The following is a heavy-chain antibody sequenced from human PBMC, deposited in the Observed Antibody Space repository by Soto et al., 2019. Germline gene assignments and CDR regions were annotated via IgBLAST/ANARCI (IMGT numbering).Heavy chain of an antibody. CDR1: GRPFSGYY. V-gene: IGHV4-34*01. D-gene: IGHD3-10*01. Sequence: QVQLQQWGAGLLKPSETLSLTCGVSGRPFSGYYWTWIRQPPGTGREWFGEINDSGSTNYNPSVTRRVTITVDTSKNQFSLKLTSVTAADTAVYYCARDKITDLFDYWGQGTLVTVSS. J-gene: IGHJ4*02. CDR3: ARDKITDLFDY. CDR2: INDSGST.